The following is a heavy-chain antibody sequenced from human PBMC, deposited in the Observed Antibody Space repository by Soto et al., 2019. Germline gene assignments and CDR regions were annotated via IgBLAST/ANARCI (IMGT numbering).Heavy chain of an antibody. J-gene: IGHJ6*02. CDR1: GGTFSSYA. CDR3: ERANREDIVVVPAAPDYYSYYGMDV. Sequence: QVQLVQSGAEVKKPGSSVKVSCKASGGTFSSYAISWVRQAPGQGLEWMGGIIPIFGTANYAKKFQGRVTITAEESTSTAYMEMSRPRSEDTAVYYCERANREDIVVVPAAPDYYSYYGMDVWGQGDTDTVSS. V-gene: IGHV1-69*01. CDR2: IIPIFGTA. D-gene: IGHD2-2*01.